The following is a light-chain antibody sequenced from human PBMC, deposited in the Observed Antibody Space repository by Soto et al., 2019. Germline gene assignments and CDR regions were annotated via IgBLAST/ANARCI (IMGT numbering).Light chain of an antibody. Sequence: QSVLTQPASVSGSPGQSITISCTGTSSDVGGYNYVSWYQQHPGKAPKLMIYEVRNRPSGVSSRFSGSKSGNTASLTISGLQAEDEADYYCSSYTSTNTVVFGGGTKVTVL. CDR2: EVR. CDR1: SSDVGGYNY. J-gene: IGLJ3*02. V-gene: IGLV2-14*01. CDR3: SSYTSTNTVV.